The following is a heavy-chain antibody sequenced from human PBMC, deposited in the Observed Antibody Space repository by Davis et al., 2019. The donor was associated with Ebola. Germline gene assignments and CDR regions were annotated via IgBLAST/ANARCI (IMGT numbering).Heavy chain of an antibody. CDR1: GFTFSDYW. V-gene: IGHV3-21*01. Sequence: SLKLSCAASGFTFSDYWMSWVRQAPGKGLEWVSSISGSSTYIYYADSVKGRFTISRDNAENSLYLQMNSLRVEDTAVYYCARRSEGSDWLIDYWGQGTLVTVSS. CDR3: ARRSEGSDWLIDY. J-gene: IGHJ4*02. CDR2: ISGSSTYI. D-gene: IGHD2-21*02.